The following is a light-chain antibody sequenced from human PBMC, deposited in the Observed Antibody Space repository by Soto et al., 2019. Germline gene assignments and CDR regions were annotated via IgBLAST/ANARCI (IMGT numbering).Light chain of an antibody. CDR1: QSITNR. CDR3: QHYGGMWT. Sequence: DIQMTQSPSTVSASVGDRVTITCRASQSITNRLAWYQQKPGKAPKVLIYDASNLEYGVPSRFSGSGFGTEFILTISSLQPDDFATYCCQHYGGMWTFGQGTKVDNK. J-gene: IGKJ1*01. V-gene: IGKV1-5*01. CDR2: DAS.